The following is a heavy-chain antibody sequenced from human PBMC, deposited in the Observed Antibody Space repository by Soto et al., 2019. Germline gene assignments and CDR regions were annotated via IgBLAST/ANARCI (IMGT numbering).Heavy chain of an antibody. Sequence: QVQLVQSGAEVKKPGASVKVSCKASGYTFSDYYIHWVRQAPGQGLEWMGWINPLSGGTNSAQKFQGRVTMTRDTFITTSSHELDSLTSDDTAMYYCARAPPYYYPSSGYYNGHFDFWGQGTLVNVSS. J-gene: IGHJ4*02. CDR2: INPLSGGT. CDR3: ARAPPYYYPSSGYYNGHFDF. D-gene: IGHD3-22*01. V-gene: IGHV1-2*02. CDR1: GYTFSDYY.